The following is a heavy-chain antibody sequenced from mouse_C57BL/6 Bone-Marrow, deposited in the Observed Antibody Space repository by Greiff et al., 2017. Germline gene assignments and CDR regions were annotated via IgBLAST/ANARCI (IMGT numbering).Heavy chain of an antibody. J-gene: IGHJ3*01. CDR3: ARGRSRSAWFAY. CDR1: GYSITSGYY. V-gene: IGHV3-6*01. Sequence: EVQRVESGPGLVKPSQSLSLTCSVTGYSITSGYYWNWIRQFPGNKLEWMGYISYDGSNNYNPSLKNRNSITRDTSKNQFFLKLNSVTTEDTATYYCARGRSRSAWFAYWGQGTLVTVSA. CDR2: ISYDGSN.